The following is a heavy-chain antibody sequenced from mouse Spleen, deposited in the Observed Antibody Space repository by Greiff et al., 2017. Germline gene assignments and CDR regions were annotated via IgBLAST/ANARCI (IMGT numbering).Heavy chain of an antibody. J-gene: IGHJ2*01. CDR3: TRDDYYGSRDYFDY. CDR2: IYPGNSDT. CDR1: GYTFTSYW. V-gene: IGHV1-5*01. Sequence: EVQLQQSGTVLARPGASVKMSCKTSGYTFTSYWMHWVKQRPGQGLEWIGAIYPGNSDTSYNQKFKGKAKLTAVTSASTAYMELSSLTNEDSAVYYCTRDDYYGSRDYFDYWGQGTTLTVSS. D-gene: IGHD1-1*01.